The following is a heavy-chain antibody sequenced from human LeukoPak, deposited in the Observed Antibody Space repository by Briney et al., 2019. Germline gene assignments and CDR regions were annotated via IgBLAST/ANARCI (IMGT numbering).Heavy chain of an antibody. D-gene: IGHD2-21*02. CDR1: GFNFSSDA. V-gene: IGHV3-30-3*01. J-gene: IGHJ4*02. Sequence: PGRSLRLSCAASGFNFSSDAMHWVRQAPGKGLEWVAVVSYDGSNKHYADSVRGRFTISRDSSKNTLFLQMNSLRAEDTGVYYCASSHLVTADYYFEYWGQGTLVTVSS. CDR3: ASSHLVTADYYFEY. CDR2: VSYDGSNK.